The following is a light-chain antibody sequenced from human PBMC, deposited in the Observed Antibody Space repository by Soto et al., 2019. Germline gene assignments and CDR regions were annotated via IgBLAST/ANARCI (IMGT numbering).Light chain of an antibody. Sequence: QSALTQPRSVSGSPGQSVTISCTGTSSDVGGYSYVSWYQQHPGKAPKLMIYDVSKRPSGVPDRFSGSKSGNTASLTISGLQAEDEADYYCCSYAGSYTFDVVFGGGTKVTVL. CDR1: SSDVGGYSY. J-gene: IGLJ2*01. CDR3: CSYAGSYTFDVV. CDR2: DVS. V-gene: IGLV2-11*01.